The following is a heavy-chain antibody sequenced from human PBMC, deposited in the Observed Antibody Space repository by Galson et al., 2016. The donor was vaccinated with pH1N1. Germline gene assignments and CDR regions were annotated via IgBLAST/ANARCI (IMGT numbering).Heavy chain of an antibody. D-gene: IGHD2-15*01. V-gene: IGHV1-2*02. Sequence: SVKVSCKASGYTFARFYLHWVRQAPGQGFEWMGWIDPKSGNTHYAQKFQGRVNVTRDTSISTAYMHLSGLTYDDAAVYYCARVTPTEPFDYWGQGALVTVSS. CDR3: ARVTPTEPFDY. J-gene: IGHJ4*02. CDR2: IDPKSGNT. CDR1: GYTFARFY.